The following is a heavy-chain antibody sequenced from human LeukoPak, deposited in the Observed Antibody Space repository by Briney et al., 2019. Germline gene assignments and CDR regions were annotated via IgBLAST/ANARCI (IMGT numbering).Heavy chain of an antibody. D-gene: IGHD3-22*01. CDR3: AKDQTYYYDSSGYSTDAFDI. CDR1: GFTFSSYA. V-gene: IGHV3-23*01. J-gene: IGHJ3*02. CDR2: ISGSGGST. Sequence: GGSLRLSCAASGFTFSSYAMSWVRQAPGKGLEWVSAISGSGGSTYYADSVKGRFTISRDNSKNTLYLQMNSLRAEDTAVYYCAKDQTYYYDSSGYSTDAFDIWGQGTMVTVSS.